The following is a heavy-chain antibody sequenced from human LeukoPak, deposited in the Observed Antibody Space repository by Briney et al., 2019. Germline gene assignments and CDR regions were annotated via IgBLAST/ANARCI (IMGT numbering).Heavy chain of an antibody. CDR1: GGTFSSYA. V-gene: IGHV1-69*13. D-gene: IGHD3-22*01. CDR2: IIPIFGTA. Sequence: SVKVSCTASGGTFSSYAISWVRQAPGQGLEWMGGIIPIFGTANYAQKFQGRVTITADESTSTAYMELSSLRSEDTAVYYCAGQGSYDSSGYYPTHPILYWGQGTLVTVSS. J-gene: IGHJ4*02. CDR3: AGQGSYDSSGYYPTHPILY.